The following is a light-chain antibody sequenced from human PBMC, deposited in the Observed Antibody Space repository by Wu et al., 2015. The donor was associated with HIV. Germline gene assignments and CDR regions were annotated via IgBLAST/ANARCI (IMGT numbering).Light chain of an antibody. CDR3: QHRSDWPT. V-gene: IGKV3D-20*02. CDR1: RTVSSDY. Sequence: EIVLTQSPDTLSLSPGERATLSCRASRTVSSDYVAWYQHKAGQPPRLLIYGASTRATGIPDRFSGSGSGADFTLTISKLEPDDVAVYYCQHRSDWPTFGQGTKVEIQ. CDR2: GAS. J-gene: IGKJ1*01.